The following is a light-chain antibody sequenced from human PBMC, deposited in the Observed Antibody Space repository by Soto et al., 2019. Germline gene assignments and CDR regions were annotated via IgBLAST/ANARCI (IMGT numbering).Light chain of an antibody. CDR2: AAS. CDR1: QSISSY. Sequence: DIQMTQSPSSLSASVGDRVTITCRASQSISSYLNWYQQKPGKAPKLLIYAASSWQTGVPSRFSGSGSGTDFFLTISSLQPEDFSTYYCQQSYSTPRTFGQGTKVDIK. V-gene: IGKV1-39*01. J-gene: IGKJ1*01. CDR3: QQSYSTPRT.